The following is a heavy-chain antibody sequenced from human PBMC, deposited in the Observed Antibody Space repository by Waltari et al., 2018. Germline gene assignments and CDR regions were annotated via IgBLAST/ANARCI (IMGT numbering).Heavy chain of an antibody. Sequence: EVQLVESGGGLVQPGRSLRLSCEASGFNFDEYAMHWVRQAPGKGLEWVSGISCKSDSIDYADSVKGRFTISRDNAKNSLYLQMNSLRAEDMAFYYCAKARGNCSGGRCFFDYWGQGTLVTVSS. J-gene: IGHJ4*02. CDR1: GFNFDEYA. D-gene: IGHD2-15*01. CDR3: AKARGNCSGGRCFFDY. V-gene: IGHV3-9*03. CDR2: ISCKSDSI.